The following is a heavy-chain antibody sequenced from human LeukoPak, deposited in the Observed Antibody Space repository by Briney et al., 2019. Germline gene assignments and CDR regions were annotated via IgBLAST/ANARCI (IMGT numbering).Heavy chain of an antibody. Sequence: SETLSLTCTVSGGSISNYFWSWIRQPPGKGLEWIGYIYYSGSTNYNPSLKSRVTISVDTSKNQFSLRLTSVTAADTAVYYCARSIAAAGSEYFQHWGQGTLVTVSS. CDR2: IYYSGST. J-gene: IGHJ1*01. V-gene: IGHV4-59*01. CDR3: ARSIAAAGSEYFQH. D-gene: IGHD6-13*01. CDR1: GGSISNYF.